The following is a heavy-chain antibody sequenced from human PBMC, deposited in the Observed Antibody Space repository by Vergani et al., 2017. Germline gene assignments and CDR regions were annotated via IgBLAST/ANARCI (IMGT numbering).Heavy chain of an antibody. CDR3: ARTFGSTGSGGFDI. CDR1: GFTFSSYA. J-gene: IGHJ3*02. CDR2: IGNGGDSA. D-gene: IGHD1-26*01. V-gene: IGHV3-23*01. Sequence: EVQLLESGGGLVQPGGSLRLSCAASGFTFSSYAMRWVRQAPGKGLEWVSAIGNGGDSAFYRDSVKGRFTISRDNSKNTLYLQVNSLRAEDTAVYFCARTFGSTGSGGFDIWVQGTMVTVSS.